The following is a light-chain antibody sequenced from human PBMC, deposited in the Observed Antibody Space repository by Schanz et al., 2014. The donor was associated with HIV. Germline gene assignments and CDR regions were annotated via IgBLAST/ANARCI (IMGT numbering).Light chain of an antibody. J-gene: IGLJ1*01. V-gene: IGLV2-14*03. CDR2: DVS. Sequence: QSALTQPASVSGSPGQSISISCTGTSGDVGSYNYVSWYQQHPGKAPKLMIYDVSNRPSGVSSRFSGSKSGNTASLTISGLQAEDEADYYCSSYTSSSTRVFGTGTKLTVL. CDR1: SGDVGSYNY. CDR3: SSYTSSSTRV.